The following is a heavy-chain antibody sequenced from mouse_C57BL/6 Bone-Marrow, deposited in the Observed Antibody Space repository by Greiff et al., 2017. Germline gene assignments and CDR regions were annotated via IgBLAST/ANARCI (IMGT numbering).Heavy chain of an antibody. Sequence: VQLQESGAELVRPGDSVKLSCTASGFNIKDGYMHWVKQRPEQGLEWIGWIDPENGDTAYASKFQGKATIKADTSSNTAYLQLSSLTSEDTAVYYCTTVNWYFDVWGTGTTVTVSS. CDR1: GFNIKDGY. J-gene: IGHJ1*03. CDR3: TTVNWYFDV. V-gene: IGHV14-4*01. CDR2: IDPENGDT.